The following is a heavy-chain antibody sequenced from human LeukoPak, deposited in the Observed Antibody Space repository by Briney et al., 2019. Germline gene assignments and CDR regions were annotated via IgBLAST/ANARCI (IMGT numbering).Heavy chain of an antibody. CDR3: ARGSYGYD. V-gene: IGHV1-2*02. J-gene: IGHJ4*02. Sequence: ASVKVSCKATGYTFTDYYLHGVRQAPGQGLEWVGWINPNPNSGGTSYAQKFQGRLTMTRDTSINTAYMELSGLRSDDTAVYFCARGSYGYDWGQGTLVTVSS. CDR1: GYTFTDYY. CDR2: INPNPNSGGT. D-gene: IGHD1-26*01.